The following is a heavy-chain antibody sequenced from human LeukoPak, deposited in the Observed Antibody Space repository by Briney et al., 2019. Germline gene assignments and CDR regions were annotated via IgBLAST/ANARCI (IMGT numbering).Heavy chain of an antibody. CDR3: AREFPRGSLDY. J-gene: IGHJ4*02. Sequence: GRSLRLSCAASGFTFSTSVMNWVRQAPGKGLEWVSTISDSGGSTYYADSVKGRFTISRDNSKSTLYLQMNSLRADDTAVYYCAREFPRGSLDYWGQGTLVTVSS. CDR2: ISDSGGST. CDR1: GFTFSTSV. D-gene: IGHD2-15*01. V-gene: IGHV3-23*01.